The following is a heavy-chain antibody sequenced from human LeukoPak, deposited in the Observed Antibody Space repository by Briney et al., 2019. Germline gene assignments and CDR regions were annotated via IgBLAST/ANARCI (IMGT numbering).Heavy chain of an antibody. CDR1: GYTFTNYY. CDR2: INPDSGGT. Sequence: ASVTVSCRASGYTFTNYYIHWVRQAPGQGLEWMGWINPDSGGTNCAQKFQGWVTMTRDTSISTAYMELSRLKSDDTAMYYCARVLYRGGCYSDYGGRGPLVTVSS. V-gene: IGHV1-2*04. CDR3: ARVLYRGGCYSDY. J-gene: IGHJ4*02. D-gene: IGHD6-19*01.